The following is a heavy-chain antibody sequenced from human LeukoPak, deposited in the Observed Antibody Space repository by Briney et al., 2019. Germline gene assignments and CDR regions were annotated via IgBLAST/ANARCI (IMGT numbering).Heavy chain of an antibody. CDR1: GGSISSGSYY. CDR2: IYTSGST. CDR3: ARGVGATLYYYYYMDV. J-gene: IGHJ6*03. D-gene: IGHD1-26*01. V-gene: IGHV4-61*02. Sequence: NPSETLSLTCTVSGGSISSGSYYWSWIRQPAGKGLEWIGRIYTSGSTNYNPSLKSRVTISVDTSKNQFSLKLSSVTAADTAVYYCARGVGATLYYYYYMDVWGKGTTVTISS.